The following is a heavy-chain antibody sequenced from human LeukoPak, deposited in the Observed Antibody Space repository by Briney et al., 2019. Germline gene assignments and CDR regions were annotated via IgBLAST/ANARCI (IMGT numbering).Heavy chain of an antibody. CDR3: ARGRVVGRWLPYFDY. D-gene: IGHD5-24*01. Sequence: PSETLSLTCTVSGGSISSYYWSWIRQPPGKGLEWIGYIYYSGSTVYNPSLKSRVTISVDTSKNQFSLELSSVTAADAAVYYCARGRVVGRWLPYFDYWGQGTLVTVSS. J-gene: IGHJ4*02. CDR1: GGSISSYY. CDR2: IYYSGST. V-gene: IGHV4-59*01.